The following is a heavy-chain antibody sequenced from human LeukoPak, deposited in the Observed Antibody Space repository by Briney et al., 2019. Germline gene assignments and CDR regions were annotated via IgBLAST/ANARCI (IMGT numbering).Heavy chain of an antibody. CDR3: ARGLYCSGGSCYSAWFGY. CDR2: INHSGST. D-gene: IGHD2-15*01. Sequence: SETLSLTCAVYGGSFSGYYWSWIRQPPGKGLEWIGEINHSGSTNYNPSPKSRVTISVDTSKNQFSLKLSSVTAADTAVYYCARGLYCSGGSCYSAWFGYWGQGTLVTVSS. J-gene: IGHJ4*02. V-gene: IGHV4-34*01. CDR1: GGSFSGYY.